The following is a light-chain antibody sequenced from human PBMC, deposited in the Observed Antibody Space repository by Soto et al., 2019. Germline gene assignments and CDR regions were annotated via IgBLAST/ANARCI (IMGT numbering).Light chain of an antibody. Sequence: EIQMPQSPCPLAAPLADRRTITCRASQSISSWLAWYQQKPGKAPKLLIYDASSLESGVPSRFSGSGSGTEFTLTISSLQPDDFATYYCQQYNSYSRTFGQGTKVDIK. CDR2: DAS. V-gene: IGKV1-5*01. J-gene: IGKJ1*01. CDR3: QQYNSYSRT. CDR1: QSISSW.